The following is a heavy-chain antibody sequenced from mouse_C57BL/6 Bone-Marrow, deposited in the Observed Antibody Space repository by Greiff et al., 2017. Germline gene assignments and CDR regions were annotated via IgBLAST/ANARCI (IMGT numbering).Heavy chain of an antibody. CDR3: ARTGFDY. J-gene: IGHJ2*01. Sequence: VQLVESGAELARPGASVKLSCKASGYTFTSYGIRWVKQRPGQGLAWIGEIYPRSGNTYYNEKFKGKATLPADKSSSTAYMALRSLTSEDSAVYFCARTGFDYWGQGTTLTVSS. D-gene: IGHD4-1*01. CDR2: IYPRSGNT. CDR1: GYTFTSYG. V-gene: IGHV1-81*01.